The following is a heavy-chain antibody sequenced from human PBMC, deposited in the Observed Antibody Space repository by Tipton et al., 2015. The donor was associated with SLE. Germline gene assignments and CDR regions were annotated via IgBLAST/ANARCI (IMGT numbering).Heavy chain of an antibody. V-gene: IGHV3-23*01. CDR3: AKDPTMVQGVFMGGEFVY. D-gene: IGHD3-10*01. CDR2: IRGEGSAT. CDR1: GFTFSSYA. J-gene: IGHJ4*02. Sequence: SLRLSCAASGFTFSSYAMSWVRQAPGKGLEWVSAIRGEGSATFYADSVKGRFTISRDNAKNSLYLQMNSLRAGDTALYYCAKDPTMVQGVFMGGEFVYWGQGTLVTVSS.